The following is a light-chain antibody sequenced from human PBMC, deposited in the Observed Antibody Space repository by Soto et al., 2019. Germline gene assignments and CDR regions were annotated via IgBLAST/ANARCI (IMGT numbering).Light chain of an antibody. Sequence: QSVLTQPRSVSGSPGQSVTISCTGTSSDVGGYNYVSWYQQHPGKAPKLMIYDVSKRPSGVPDRFSGSKSGNTASLTISGLQADDEADYYCCSYAGIYTLLFGGGTKVTVL. CDR1: SSDVGGYNY. CDR3: CSYAGIYTLL. V-gene: IGLV2-11*01. J-gene: IGLJ2*01. CDR2: DVS.